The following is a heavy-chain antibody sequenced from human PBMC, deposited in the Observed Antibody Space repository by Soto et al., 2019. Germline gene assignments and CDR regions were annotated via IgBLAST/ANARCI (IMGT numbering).Heavy chain of an antibody. CDR1: GFTFSSYA. CDR3: AKDVRDERDYVWGSYRYTGTLFDY. J-gene: IGHJ4*02. V-gene: IGHV3-23*01. D-gene: IGHD3-16*02. CDR2: ISGSGGST. Sequence: GGSLRLSCAASGFTFSSYAMSWVRQAPGKGLEWVSAISGSGGSTYYADSVKGRFTISRDNSKNTLYLQMNSLRAEDTAVYYCAKDVRDERDYVWGSYRYTGTLFDYWGQGTLVTVSS.